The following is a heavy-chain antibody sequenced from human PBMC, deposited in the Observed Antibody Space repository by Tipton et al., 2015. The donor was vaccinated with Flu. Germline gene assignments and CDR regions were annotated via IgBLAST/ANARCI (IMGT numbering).Heavy chain of an antibody. D-gene: IGHD6-19*01. CDR3: ARAHRSSGWYIPYYYYYGMDV. Sequence: QMQLVQSGAEVKKPGASVKVSCKASGYTFTSYDINWVRQATGQGLEWMGWMNPNSGNTGYAQKFQGRVTMTRNTSISTAYMELSSLRSEDTAVYYCARAHRSSGWYIPYYYYYGMDVWGQGTTVTVSS. J-gene: IGHJ6*02. V-gene: IGHV1-8*01. CDR2: MNPNSGNT. CDR1: GYTFTSYD.